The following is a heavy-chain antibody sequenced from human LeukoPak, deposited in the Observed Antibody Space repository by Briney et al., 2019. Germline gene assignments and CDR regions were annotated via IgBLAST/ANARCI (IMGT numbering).Heavy chain of an antibody. CDR2: TSGSGGST. D-gene: IGHD3-3*01. V-gene: IGHV3-23*01. CDR3: AKSKDYDPLSYYFDY. CDR1: GFTFSSYA. J-gene: IGHJ4*02. Sequence: GSLRLSCAASGFTFSSYAMSWVRQAPGKGLEWVSATSGSGGSTYYADSVKGRFTISRDHSKNTLYLQMNSLRGEDTAVYYCAKSKDYDPLSYYFDYWGQGTLVTVSS.